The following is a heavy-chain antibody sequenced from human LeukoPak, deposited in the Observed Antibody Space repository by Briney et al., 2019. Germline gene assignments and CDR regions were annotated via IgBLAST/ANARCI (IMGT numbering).Heavy chain of an antibody. D-gene: IGHD6-19*01. CDR1: GGSTSSYY. CDR3: ARDPVAGYYFDY. J-gene: IGHJ4*02. V-gene: IGHV4-4*07. Sequence: SETLSLTCTVSGGSTSSYYWSWIRQPAGKGLEWIGRICTSGSTNYNPSLKSRVTMSVDTSKNQFSLKLSSVTAADTAVYYCARDPVAGYYFDYWGQGTLVTVSS. CDR2: ICTSGST.